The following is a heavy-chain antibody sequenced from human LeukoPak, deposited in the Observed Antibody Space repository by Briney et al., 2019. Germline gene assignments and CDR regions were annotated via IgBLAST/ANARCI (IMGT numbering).Heavy chain of an antibody. J-gene: IGHJ6*02. CDR3: ARELRSSIAYYYYGMDV. CDR2: IIPILGIA. V-gene: IGHV1-69*04. CDR1: GGTFSSYT. D-gene: IGHD5-12*01. Sequence: SVKVSCKASGGTFSSYTISWVRQAPGQGLEWMGRIIPILGIANYAQKFQGRVTITADKSTSTAYMELSSLRSEDTAVYYCARELRSSIAYYYYGMDVWGQGTTVTVSS.